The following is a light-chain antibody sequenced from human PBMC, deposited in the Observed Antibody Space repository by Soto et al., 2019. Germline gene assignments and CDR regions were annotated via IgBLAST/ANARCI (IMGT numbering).Light chain of an antibody. Sequence: DIVMTQSPDSLAVSLGERATINCKFSQSVLYSSNNKNYLAWYQQKPGQPPKLLLYWASTRESGVPDRFSGSGSGTDFTLTISSLQAEDVAVYYCQQYYSTLSYTFGQGTKLEIK. CDR2: WAS. CDR3: QQYYSTLSYT. V-gene: IGKV4-1*01. CDR1: QSVLYSSNNKNY. J-gene: IGKJ2*01.